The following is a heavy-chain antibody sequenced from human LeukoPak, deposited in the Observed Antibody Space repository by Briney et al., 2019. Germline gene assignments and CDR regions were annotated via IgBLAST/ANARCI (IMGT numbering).Heavy chain of an antibody. J-gene: IGHJ4*02. V-gene: IGHV3-74*01. CDR3: AKGGSRHADY. D-gene: IGHD1-26*01. Sequence: GGSLRLSCAASGLTLSSYWMHWVRQAPGKGLVWVSRISNDGSSTSYADSAKGRFTISRDNAKNTLYLQMKSLRGDDTAVYYCAKGGSRHADYWGQGTLVTVSS. CDR1: GLTLSSYW. CDR2: ISNDGSST.